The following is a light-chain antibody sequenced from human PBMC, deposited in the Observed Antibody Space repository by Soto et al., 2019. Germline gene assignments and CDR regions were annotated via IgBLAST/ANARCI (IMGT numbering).Light chain of an antibody. V-gene: IGKV3-20*01. CDR1: QSVSSSY. Sequence: EIVWTQSPGTLSLSPGERATLSCRASQSVSSSYLAWYQQKPGQAPRLLIYRASSRAPGITDRFSGSGSGTDFPLTISRLEPEDFAVYYCQQYGSSPPLTFGQGTKV. J-gene: IGKJ1*01. CDR3: QQYGSSPPLT. CDR2: RAS.